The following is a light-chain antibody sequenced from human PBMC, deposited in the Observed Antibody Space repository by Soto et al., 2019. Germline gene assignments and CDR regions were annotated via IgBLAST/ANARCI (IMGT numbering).Light chain of an antibody. V-gene: IGKV1-5*01. J-gene: IGKJ1*01. CDR1: QSISSW. CDR2: DAS. Sequence: DIQMPQSPSTLSASVGDSVPITGRASQSISSWLAWYQQKPGKATKLLIYDASSLESGVPSRFSGRGSGTEFTLAISSLQPDDFATYFCIKDYNYPRTVGKGTKVDIK. CDR3: IKDYNYPRT.